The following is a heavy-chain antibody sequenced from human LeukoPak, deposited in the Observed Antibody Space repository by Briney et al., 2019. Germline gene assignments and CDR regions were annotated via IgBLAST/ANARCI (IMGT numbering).Heavy chain of an antibody. CDR3: ARDGIQLPDTLDY. CDR1: GFAFNNYA. V-gene: IGHV3-23*01. J-gene: IGHJ4*02. Sequence: GGSLRLSCAASGFAFNNYAMTWVRQAPGKGLQWVSTISSSGDNGDNTYYADSVKGRFTVSRDNSKDTVYLQMNSLRAEDTAVYYCARDGIQLPDTLDYWGLGTLVTASS. CDR2: ISSSGDNGDNT. D-gene: IGHD1-1*01.